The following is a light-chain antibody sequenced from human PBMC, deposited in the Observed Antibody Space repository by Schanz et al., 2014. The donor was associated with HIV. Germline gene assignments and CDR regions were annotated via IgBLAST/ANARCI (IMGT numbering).Light chain of an antibody. Sequence: EIVLTQSPGTLSLSPGERATLSCRASQSFSSSYLAWFQQKPGQAPRLLIYGASTRATGIPDRFSGSGSGTDFTLTISRLEPEDFAVYYCQQYASSTPGTFGQGTKVEIK. CDR1: QSFSSSY. CDR3: QQYASSTPGT. V-gene: IGKV3-20*01. CDR2: GAS. J-gene: IGKJ1*01.